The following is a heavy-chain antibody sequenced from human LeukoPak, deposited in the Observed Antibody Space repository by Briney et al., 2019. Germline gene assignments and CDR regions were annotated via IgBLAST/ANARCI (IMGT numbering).Heavy chain of an antibody. CDR3: AKGEWDDSSGYYPLIDY. CDR2: ISGSGGST. V-gene: IGHV3-23*01. CDR1: GFTFSSYA. D-gene: IGHD3-22*01. J-gene: IGHJ4*02. Sequence: GGSLRLSCAASGFTFSSYAMSWVRQAPGKGLEWVSAISGSGGSTYYADSVKGRFTISRDNSKNTLYLQMNSLRAEDTAVYYCAKGEWDDSSGYYPLIDYWGQGTLVTVSS.